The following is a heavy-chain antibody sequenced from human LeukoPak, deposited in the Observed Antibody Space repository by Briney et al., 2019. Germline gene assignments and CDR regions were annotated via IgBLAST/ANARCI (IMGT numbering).Heavy chain of an antibody. CDR1: GFTFSSYA. D-gene: IGHD3-3*01. CDR3: AVGLYYDFWSGQGY. CDR2: ISGTGGGT. V-gene: IGHV3-23*01. Sequence: GGSLRLSCAASGFTFSSYAMSWVRQAPGKGLEWVSAISGTGGGTYYADSVKGRFAISRDNSKNTLYLQMGSLRAEDTAVYYCAVGLYYDFWSGQGYWGQGTLVTASS. J-gene: IGHJ4*02.